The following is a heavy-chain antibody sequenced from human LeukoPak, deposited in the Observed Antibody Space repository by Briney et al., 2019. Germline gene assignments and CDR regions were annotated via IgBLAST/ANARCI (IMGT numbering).Heavy chain of an antibody. V-gene: IGHV3-20*04. J-gene: IGHJ4*02. CDR1: GFNFDEYG. D-gene: IGHD2-15*01. CDR3: ASVYCSGTSCYSDY. Sequence: GGSLRLACAASGFNFDEYGMSWVRQVPGKGLEWVAGINCSGRSTGYADSVEGRFTISRENAKNSLYLQMNSLRAEDTALYFCASVYCSGTSCYSDYWGQGTLVTVSS. CDR2: INCSGRST.